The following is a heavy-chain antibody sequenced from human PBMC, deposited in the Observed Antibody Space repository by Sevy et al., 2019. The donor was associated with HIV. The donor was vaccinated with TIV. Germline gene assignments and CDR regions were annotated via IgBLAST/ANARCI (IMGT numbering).Heavy chain of an antibody. J-gene: IGHJ4*02. V-gene: IGHV4-31*03. CDR3: ARESIQYTRGHDYGDYFIDY. D-gene: IGHD4-17*01. Sequence: SETLSLTCTVSGGSISSGGYYWSWTRQQPGKGLEWIGYIYYSGSSYYNPSLKSRVTISVDTSKNQFSLKLSSVTAADTAVYYCARESIQYTRGHDYGDYFIDYWGQGTMVTVSS. CDR2: IYYSGSS. CDR1: GGSISSGGYY.